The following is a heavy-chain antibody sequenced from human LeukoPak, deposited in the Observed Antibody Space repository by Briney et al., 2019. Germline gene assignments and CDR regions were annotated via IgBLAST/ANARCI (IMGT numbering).Heavy chain of an antibody. CDR2: IYYSGST. CDR3: AREGIAVAGRGSYYYYGMDV. J-gene: IGHJ6*02. D-gene: IGHD6-19*01. CDR1: GGSISSYY. Sequence: SETLSLTCTVSGGSISSYYWSWIRQPPGKELEWIGYIYYSGSTNYNPSLKSRVTISVDTSKNQFSLKLSSVTAADTAVYYCAREGIAVAGRGSYYYYGMDVWGQGTTVTVSS. V-gene: IGHV4-59*01.